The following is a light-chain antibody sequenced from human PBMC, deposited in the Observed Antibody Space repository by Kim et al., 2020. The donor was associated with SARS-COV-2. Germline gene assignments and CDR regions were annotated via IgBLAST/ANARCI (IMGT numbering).Light chain of an antibody. CDR1: QGITSW. CDR2: AAS. V-gene: IGKV1-12*01. CDR3: QQAASFPLS. J-gene: IGKJ4*01. Sequence: ASVGDRGTITCRANQGITSWLAWYQQQPGKAPKLLIHAASSLQSGVPSRFSGSGSGTDFTLTISSLQPEDFATYYCQQAASFPLSFGGGTKVDIK.